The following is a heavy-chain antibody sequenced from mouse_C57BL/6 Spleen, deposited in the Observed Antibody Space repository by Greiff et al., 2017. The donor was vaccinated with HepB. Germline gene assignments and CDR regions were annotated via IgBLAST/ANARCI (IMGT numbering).Heavy chain of an antibody. D-gene: IGHD1-1*01. CDR1: GYTFTSYW. V-gene: IGHV1-50*01. J-gene: IGHJ2*01. Sequence: QVQLQQPGAELVKPGASVKLSCKASGYTFTSYWMQWVKQRPGQGLEWIGEIDPSDSYTNYTQKFKGKATLTVDTSSSTAYMQLSSLTSEDSAVYYCARGGYYGSSEPYYFDYWGQGTTLTVSS. CDR2: IDPSDSYT. CDR3: ARGGYYGSSEPYYFDY.